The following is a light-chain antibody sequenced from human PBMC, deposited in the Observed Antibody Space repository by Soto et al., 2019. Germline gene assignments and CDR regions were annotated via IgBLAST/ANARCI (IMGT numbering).Light chain of an antibody. CDR1: SSDVGGYNY. CDR2: DVS. CDR3: SSYTSSVRV. V-gene: IGLV2-14*01. J-gene: IGLJ3*02. Sequence: QSALTQPASVSGSPGQSITISCTGTSSDVGGYNYVSWYQQHPGKAPKLMIYDVSNRPSGVSNRFSGSKSGNTASLTISGLQAEDEADYYCSSYTSSVRVFCGGTKLTVL.